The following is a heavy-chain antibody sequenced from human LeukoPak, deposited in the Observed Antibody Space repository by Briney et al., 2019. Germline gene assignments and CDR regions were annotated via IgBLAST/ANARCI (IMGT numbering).Heavy chain of an antibody. CDR3: AKDIPYSSGWSGAFDI. CDR2: ISWNSGSI. J-gene: IGHJ3*02. Sequence: GGSLRLSCAASGFTFDDYAMHWVRQAPGKGLEWVSGISWNSGSIGYADSVKGRFTISRDNAKNSLYLQMNSLRAEDMALYYCAKDIPYSSGWSGAFDIWGQGTMVTVSS. D-gene: IGHD6-19*01. V-gene: IGHV3-9*03. CDR1: GFTFDDYA.